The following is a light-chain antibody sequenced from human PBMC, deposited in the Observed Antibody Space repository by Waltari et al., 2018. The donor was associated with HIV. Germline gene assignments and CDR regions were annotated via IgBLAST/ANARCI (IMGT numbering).Light chain of an antibody. V-gene: IGLV6-57*01. CDR1: SRHIASYY. J-gene: IGLJ2*01. CDR3: QSYETSNPVV. CDR2: EDK. Sequence: NFMLTPPHSVSESPGNTVTISCTRSSRHIASYYVHRHQQRPGTSPTTVIYEDKKRPPGVPDRFSGSIDISSNSASLTISGLKTEDEADYYCQSYETSNPVVFGGGTKLTVL.